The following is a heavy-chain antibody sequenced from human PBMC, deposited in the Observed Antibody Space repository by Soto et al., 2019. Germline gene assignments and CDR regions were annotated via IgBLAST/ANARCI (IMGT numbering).Heavy chain of an antibody. CDR3: ARAHRRRYSGRSGHPPDY. Sequence: GGAVKVSCKGSGVTFTSSSVQWVRQARGQRLEWIGWITVGTGNTNDAQKFQERVTLTRDMSTSTAYMELKNLRTEGTAVYHCARAHRRRYSGRSGHPPDYWGLGTLVTVSS. V-gene: IGHV1-58*01. CDR1: GVTFTSSS. J-gene: IGHJ4*02. CDR2: ITVGTGNT. D-gene: IGHD3-22*01.